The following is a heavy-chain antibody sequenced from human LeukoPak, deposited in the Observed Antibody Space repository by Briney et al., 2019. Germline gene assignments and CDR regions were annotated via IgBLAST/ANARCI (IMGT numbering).Heavy chain of an antibody. CDR1: GFSLSTSGVG. Sequence: SGPTLVNPTQTLTLTCTFSGFSLSTSGVGVGWIRQPPGKALEWLALIYWNDDKRYSPSLKSRLTITKDTSKNQVVLTMTNMDPVDTATYYCAHTHPPLEQLVTDAFDIWSQGTMVTVSS. V-gene: IGHV2-5*01. CDR3: AHTHPPLEQLVTDAFDI. D-gene: IGHD6-6*01. J-gene: IGHJ3*02. CDR2: IYWNDDK.